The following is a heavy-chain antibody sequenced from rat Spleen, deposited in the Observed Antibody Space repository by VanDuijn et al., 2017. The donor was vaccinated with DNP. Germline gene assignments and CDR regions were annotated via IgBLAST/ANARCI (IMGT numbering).Heavy chain of an antibody. V-gene: IGHV2-6*01. Sequence: QVQLKESGPGLVQPSQTLSLTCTVSGFSLASFSIGWVRQSPGKGLEWIAAVSNGGNTYYNSILRSRLSISRDTSKSQVFLQMNSLQTEDTAMYFCARSDYSDGSYYYGYFDYWGQGVMVTVSS. CDR3: ARSDYSDGSYYYGYFDY. CDR2: VSNGGNT. J-gene: IGHJ2*01. D-gene: IGHD1-12*02. CDR1: GFSLASFS.